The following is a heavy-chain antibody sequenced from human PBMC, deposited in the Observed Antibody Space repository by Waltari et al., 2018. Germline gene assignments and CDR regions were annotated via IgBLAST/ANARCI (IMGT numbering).Heavy chain of an antibody. D-gene: IGHD1-26*01. CDR1: GFXFSAHW. V-gene: IGHV3-7*01. J-gene: IGHJ3*02. CDR2: IKEDGXXK. CDR3: ARVRSAHAFDX. Sequence: EVQLVESGGDLIQPGGSLRLSCAASGFXFSAHWMSWVRQAPGKGLEWVTTIKEDGXXKXSVDSVKGRFTVSRXNXNYSLSLQMTSLRVEDTAIYYCARVRSAHAFDXXGQGTFVTVSS.